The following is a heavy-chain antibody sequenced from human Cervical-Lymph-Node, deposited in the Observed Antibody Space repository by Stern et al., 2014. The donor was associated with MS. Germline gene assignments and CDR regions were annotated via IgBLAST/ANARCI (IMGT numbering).Heavy chain of an antibody. CDR3: ASAHPATRRGYKGMNV. J-gene: IGHJ6*02. V-gene: IGHV1-69*01. Sequence: VQLVESGSEVPKPGSSANVTCKASGGTFRNFAVNWVRQAPGQGLEWVGGIIPVFGTPTYAQKFQGRLTIISDESTNTVYMELSSLTTDDTATYFCASAHPATRRGYKGMNVWGQGTTIAVSS. D-gene: IGHD2-2*01. CDR1: GGTFRNFA. CDR2: IIPVFGTP.